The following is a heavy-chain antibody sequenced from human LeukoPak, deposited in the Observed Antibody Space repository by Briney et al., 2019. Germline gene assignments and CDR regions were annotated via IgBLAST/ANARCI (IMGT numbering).Heavy chain of an antibody. CDR2: INHSGST. J-gene: IGHJ5*02. V-gene: IGHV4-34*01. CDR3: ASGVRSRYYDT. Sequence: SETLSLTCAVYGGSFSGYYWSWVRQPPGKGLEWIGEINHSGSTNYNPSLKSRVTISVDTSKNQFSLKLSSVTAADTAVYYCASGVRSRYYDTWGQGTLVTVSS. CDR1: GGSFSGYY. D-gene: IGHD3-22*01.